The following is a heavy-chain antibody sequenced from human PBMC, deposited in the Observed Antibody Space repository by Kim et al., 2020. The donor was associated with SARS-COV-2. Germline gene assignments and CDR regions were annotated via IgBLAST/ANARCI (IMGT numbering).Heavy chain of an antibody. Sequence: YNPSLKSRVTISVDTSKNQFSLKLSSVTAADTAVYYCASIPGRGDYYLDYWGQGTLVTVSS. V-gene: IGHV4-59*01. D-gene: IGHD3-10*01. J-gene: IGHJ4*02. CDR3: ASIPGRGDYYLDY.